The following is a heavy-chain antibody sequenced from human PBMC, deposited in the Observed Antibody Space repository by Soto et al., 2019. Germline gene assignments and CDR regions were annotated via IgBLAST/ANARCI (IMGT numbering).Heavy chain of an antibody. CDR1: GYTFTSYD. CDR2: MNPNSGNT. J-gene: IGHJ5*02. V-gene: IGHV1-8*01. CDR3: ARGQYYDILTGYYFSWFDP. Sequence: GASVKVSCKASGYTFTSYDINWVRQATGQGLEWMGWMNPNSGNTGYAQKFQGRVTMTRNTSISTAYMELSSLRSEDTAVYYCARGQYYDILTGYYFSWFDPWGQGTLVTVSS. D-gene: IGHD3-9*01.